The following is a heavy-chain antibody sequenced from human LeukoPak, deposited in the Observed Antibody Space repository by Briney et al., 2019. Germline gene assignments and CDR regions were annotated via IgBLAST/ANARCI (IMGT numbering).Heavy chain of an antibody. CDR1: GFTFSSLA. CDR3: AKDAAGPEY. D-gene: IGHD6-13*01. Sequence: PGGSLRLSCSASGFTFSSLAMHWVRQAPGKGLEYVSGISSNGYITYYADSVKGRFTISRDNSKNTLFLQMNSLRVEDTAIYYCAKDAAGPEYWGQGTRVTVSS. J-gene: IGHJ4*02. CDR2: ISSNGYIT. V-gene: IGHV3-64*04.